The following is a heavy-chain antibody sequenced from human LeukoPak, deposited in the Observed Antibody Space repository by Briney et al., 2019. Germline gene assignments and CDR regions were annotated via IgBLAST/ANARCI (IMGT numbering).Heavy chain of an antibody. V-gene: IGHV1-2*02. D-gene: IGHD6-25*01. CDR1: GYTFTGYY. CDR3: ARVKRPSGTSDY. J-gene: IGHJ4*02. Sequence: ASVKVSCKASGYTFTGYYMHWVRQAPGQGLEWMGWINPNSGGTNYAQKFQGRVTMTRDTSISTAYMELSRLRPDDPAVYYCARVKRPSGTSDYWGQGTLVTVSS. CDR2: INPNSGGT.